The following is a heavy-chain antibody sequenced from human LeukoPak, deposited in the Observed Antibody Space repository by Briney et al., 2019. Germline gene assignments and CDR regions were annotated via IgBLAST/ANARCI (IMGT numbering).Heavy chain of an antibody. CDR2: VSGSGGTT. J-gene: IGHJ3*01. Sequence: GGSLRLSCAASTLTFSSYVMTWVRQAPGKGLEWVAIVSGSGGTTDYADSVKGRFTISRDNSNNMVYLQLKSLRVEDTAVYYCAKGRGTFGAIIFDAFDVWGHGTMVIVSS. CDR3: AKGRGTFGAIIFDAFDV. D-gene: IGHD3-3*01. V-gene: IGHV3-23*01. CDR1: TLTFSSYV.